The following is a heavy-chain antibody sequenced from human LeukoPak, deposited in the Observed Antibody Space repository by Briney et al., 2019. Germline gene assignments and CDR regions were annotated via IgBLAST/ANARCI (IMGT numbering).Heavy chain of an antibody. Sequence: GVSLRLSCAASGFTFSSYAMSWVRQAPGKGLEWVSAISGSGGSTYYADSVKGRFTISRDNSKNTLYLQMNSLRAEDTAVYYCAKGRVATTRPFDYWGQGTLVTVSS. CDR3: AKGRVATTRPFDY. D-gene: IGHD5-12*01. J-gene: IGHJ4*02. CDR2: ISGSGGST. CDR1: GFTFSSYA. V-gene: IGHV3-23*01.